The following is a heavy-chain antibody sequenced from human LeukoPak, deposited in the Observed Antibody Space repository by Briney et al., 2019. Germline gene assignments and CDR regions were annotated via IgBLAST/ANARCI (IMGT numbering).Heavy chain of an antibody. CDR2: IYTSGST. V-gene: IGHV4-4*07. Sequence: SETLSLTCTVSGGSISSYYWSWIRLPAGKGLEWIGRIYTSGSTNYNPSLKSRVTMSVDTSKNQFSLKLSSVTAAETAVYYCARDARYCSSTSCPLDVWGKGTTVTVSS. CDR1: GGSISSYY. CDR3: ARDARYCSSTSCPLDV. J-gene: IGHJ6*04. D-gene: IGHD2-2*01.